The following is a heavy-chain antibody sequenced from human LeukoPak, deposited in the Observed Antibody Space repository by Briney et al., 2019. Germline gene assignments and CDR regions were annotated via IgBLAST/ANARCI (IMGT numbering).Heavy chain of an antibody. CDR2: IYTSGST. Sequence: SETLSLTCTVSGGSISSGSYYWSWIRQPAGKGLEWIGRIYTSGSTNYNPSLKSRVTISVDTSKNQFSLKLSSVTAAGTAVYYCASSGPYSSSWYNYYYGMDVWGQGTTVTVSS. J-gene: IGHJ6*02. V-gene: IGHV4-61*02. D-gene: IGHD6-13*01. CDR3: ASSGPYSSSWYNYYYGMDV. CDR1: GGSISSGSYY.